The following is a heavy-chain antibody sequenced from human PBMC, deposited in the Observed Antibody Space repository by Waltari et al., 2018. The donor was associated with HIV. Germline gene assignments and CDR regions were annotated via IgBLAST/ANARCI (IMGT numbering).Heavy chain of an antibody. J-gene: IGHJ6*02. Sequence: EVQLVESGGALVKPGGSLRLSCVASGFTLDVYSMNWVRQAQGKAPEWVSFISGSGSLIYSADSVKGRFTISRDNSKNSLYLQMNSLRAEDTAVYYCARRYGSNMYCKGLDVWGQGTTVTVSS. CDR1: GFTLDVYS. CDR2: ISGSGSLI. D-gene: IGHD2-2*01. V-gene: IGHV3-21*01. CDR3: ARRYGSNMYCKGLDV.